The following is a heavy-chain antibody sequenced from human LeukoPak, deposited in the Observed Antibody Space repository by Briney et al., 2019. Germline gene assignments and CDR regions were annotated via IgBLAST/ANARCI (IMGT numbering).Heavy chain of an antibody. CDR3: ASVTDMIAGAFGI. D-gene: IGHD2-15*01. CDR2: IIPIIGIA. Sequence: ASVKVSCKASGGTFSSYTISWVRQAPGQGLECMGRIIPIIGIANYAQKFQGRVTITSDKSTSTAYMELSSLRSEDTAVYYCASVTDMIAGAFGIWGQGAMVTVSS. J-gene: IGHJ3*02. CDR1: GGTFSSYT. V-gene: IGHV1-69*02.